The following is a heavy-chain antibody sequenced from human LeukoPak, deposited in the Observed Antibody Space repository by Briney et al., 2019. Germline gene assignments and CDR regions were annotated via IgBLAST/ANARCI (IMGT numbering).Heavy chain of an antibody. Sequence: ASVKVSCKASGYTFTGYYMHWVRQAPGQGLEWMGWINPNSGGTNHAQKFQGRVTMTRDTSISTAYMELSRLRSDDTAVYYCARDRPLDADDYYGFYYFNYWGQGTLVTVSS. CDR1: GYTFTGYY. CDR3: ARDRPLDADDYYGFYYFNY. V-gene: IGHV1-2*02. J-gene: IGHJ4*02. CDR2: INPNSGGT. D-gene: IGHD3-10*01.